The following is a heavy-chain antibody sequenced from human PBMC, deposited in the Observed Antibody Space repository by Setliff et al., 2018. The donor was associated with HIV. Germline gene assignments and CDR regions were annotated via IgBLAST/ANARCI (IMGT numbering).Heavy chain of an antibody. V-gene: IGHV1-69*13. J-gene: IGHJ4*02. D-gene: IGHD2-2*01. CDR1: GGTFSSQA. Sequence: GASVKVSCKASGGTFSSQAISWVRQAPGQGLEWMGGIIPTFGTANYAQKFQGRVTITADESTNTAYMELSSLRSEDTAVYYCASPQPQGANQLLWSFDSWGQGALVTVS. CDR3: ASPQPQGANQLLWSFDS. CDR2: IIPTFGTA.